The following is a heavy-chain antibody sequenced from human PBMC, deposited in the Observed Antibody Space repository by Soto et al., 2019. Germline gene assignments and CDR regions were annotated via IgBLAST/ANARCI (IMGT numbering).Heavy chain of an antibody. Sequence: QVQLVQPGAEVKGPGASVKVSCKASGFTFISQNIHWVRQAPGQGLEWMGIIKLRNGDTFYARKFQDRLTMTRDTSTGSVSMEMSSLTSEDTAYYHCVTETDESYYLDYWGQGTLVTVSS. V-gene: IGHV1-46*01. CDR3: VTETDESYYLDY. CDR2: IKLRNGDT. J-gene: IGHJ4*02. CDR1: GFTFISQN.